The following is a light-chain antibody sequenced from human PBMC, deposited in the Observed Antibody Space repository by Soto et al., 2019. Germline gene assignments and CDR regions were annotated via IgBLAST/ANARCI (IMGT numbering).Light chain of an antibody. J-gene: IGLJ1*01. CDR3: CSYAGSSTPLI. Sequence: QSVLTQPASVSGSPGQSITISCTGTSSDVGSYNLVSWYQQHPGKVPKLMIYEVSKRPSGVSNRFSGSKSGNTASLTISGLQAEDEADYYCCSYAGSSTPLIFGTGTKVTVL. CDR1: SSDVGSYNL. V-gene: IGLV2-23*02. CDR2: EVS.